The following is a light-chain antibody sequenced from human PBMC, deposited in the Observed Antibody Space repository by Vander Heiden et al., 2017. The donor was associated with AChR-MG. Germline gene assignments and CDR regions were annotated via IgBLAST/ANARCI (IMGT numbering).Light chain of an antibody. J-gene: IGKJ2*01. CDR1: QSVSSD. CDR3: QQYDGGPPEYT. CDR2: AAS. V-gene: IGKV3-15*01. Sequence: EIVMTQSPATLSVSPGERATLSCRASQSVSSDLAWYQQKPGQAPRLLIYAASSRASGIPARFSGSGSGTEFTLTISRLQSEDSAVYYCQQYDGGPPEYTFGQGTKLEIK.